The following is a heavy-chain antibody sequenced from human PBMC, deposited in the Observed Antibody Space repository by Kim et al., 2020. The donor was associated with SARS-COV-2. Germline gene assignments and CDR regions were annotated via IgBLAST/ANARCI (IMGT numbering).Heavy chain of an antibody. D-gene: IGHD1-1*01. CDR3: TRVRPNLGKAPYYYYAMDV. V-gene: IGHV4-34*01. J-gene: IGHJ6*02. CDR2: INHSGNT. CDR1: GGSFSDYS. Sequence: SETLSLTCGVNGGSFSDYSWSWIRQPPGKGLEWIGEINHSGNTYHNPSLKSRIILSVDTSKKQFSLKVSSLTAADTAVYYCTRVRPNLGKAPYYYYAMDVWGQGTTVTVSS.